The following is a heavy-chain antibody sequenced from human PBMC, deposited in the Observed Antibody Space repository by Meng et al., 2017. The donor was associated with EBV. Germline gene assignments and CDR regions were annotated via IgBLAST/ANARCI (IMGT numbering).Heavy chain of an antibody. V-gene: IGHV1-2*06. CDR1: GYTFTGYY. CDR3: ARVGIAVAGTGDY. CDR2: INPNSGGT. D-gene: IGHD6-19*01. Sequence: VQLGLCGAEVKEPGASVNARCKASGYTFTGYYMHWVRQAPGQGLEWMGRINPNSGGTNYAQKFQGRVTMTRDTSISTAYMELSRLRSDDTAVYYCARVGIAVAGTGDYWGQGTLVTVSS. J-gene: IGHJ4*02.